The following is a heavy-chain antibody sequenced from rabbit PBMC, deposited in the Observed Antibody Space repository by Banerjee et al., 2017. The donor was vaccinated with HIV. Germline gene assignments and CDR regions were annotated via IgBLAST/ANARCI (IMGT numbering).Heavy chain of an antibody. Sequence: QEQLVESGGDLVKPGASLTLTCTASGFSFSSTYYMCWVRQAPGKGLEWIGCIDTGSGGTYYATWAKGRFTISKTSSTTVTLQMTSLTAADTATYFCARSYGYSGYVYATYLWGPGTLVTVS. CDR1: GFSFSSTYY. CDR2: IDTGSGGT. V-gene: IGHV1S45*01. J-gene: IGHJ4*01. CDR3: ARSYGYSGYVYATYL. D-gene: IGHD6-1*01.